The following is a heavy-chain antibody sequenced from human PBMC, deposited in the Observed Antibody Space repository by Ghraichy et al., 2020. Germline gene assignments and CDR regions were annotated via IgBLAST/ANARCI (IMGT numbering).Heavy chain of an antibody. CDR3: ARDPNNGSGSYYDY. J-gene: IGHJ4*02. D-gene: IGHD3-10*01. Sequence: ASVKVSCKASGYTFTGYYMHWVRQAPGQGLEWMGWINPNSGGTNYAQKFQGRVTMTRDTSISTAYMELSRLRSDDTAVYYCARDPNNGSGSYYDYWGQGTLVTVSS. V-gene: IGHV1-2*02. CDR2: INPNSGGT. CDR1: GYTFTGYY.